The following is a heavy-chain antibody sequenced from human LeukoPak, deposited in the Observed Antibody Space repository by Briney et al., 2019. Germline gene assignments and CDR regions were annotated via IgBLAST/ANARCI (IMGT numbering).Heavy chain of an antibody. CDR2: IYTSGST. V-gene: IGHV4-61*02. Sequence: SETLSLTCAVSGGSISSGGYYWSWIRQPAGKGLEWIGRIYTSGSTNYNPSLKSRVTMSVDTSKNQFSLKLSSVTAADTAVYYCARDQLWSSGWYGDVGYYYYYGMDVWGQGTTVTVSS. D-gene: IGHD6-19*01. CDR3: ARDQLWSSGWYGDVGYYYYYGMDV. J-gene: IGHJ6*02. CDR1: GGSISSGGYY.